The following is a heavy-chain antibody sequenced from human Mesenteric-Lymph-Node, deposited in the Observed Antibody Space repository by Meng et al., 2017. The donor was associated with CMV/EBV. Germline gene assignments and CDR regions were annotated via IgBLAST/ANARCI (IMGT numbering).Heavy chain of an antibody. J-gene: IGHJ5*02. CDR2: ISGSGDST. CDR3: ARGCTIGTP. V-gene: IGHV3-23*01. CDR1: GFTFNIYA. D-gene: IGHD2-8*01. Sequence: GESLKISCAASGFTFNIYAMTWVRQAPGKGLEWVSGISGSGDSTSYADSVKGRFTISRDNAKNSLFLQMSSLRVEDTAVYYCARGCTIGTPWGQGTLVTVSS.